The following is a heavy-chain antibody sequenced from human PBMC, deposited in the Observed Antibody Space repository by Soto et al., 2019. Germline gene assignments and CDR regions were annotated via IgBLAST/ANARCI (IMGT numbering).Heavy chain of an antibody. CDR3: TTAGYLPHYYYYGMDV. J-gene: IGHJ6*02. V-gene: IGHV3-15*01. CDR2: IKSKTDGGTT. Sequence: GGSLRLSCAASGFTFTRYSMNWVRQAPGKGLEWVGRIKSKTDGGTTDYAAPVKGRFTISRDDSKNTLYLQMNSLKTEDTAVYYCTTAGYLPHYYYYGMDVWGQGTTVTVSS. D-gene: IGHD1-26*01. CDR1: GFTFTRYS.